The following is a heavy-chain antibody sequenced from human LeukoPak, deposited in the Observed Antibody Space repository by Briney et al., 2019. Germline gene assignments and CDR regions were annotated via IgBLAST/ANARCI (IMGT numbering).Heavy chain of an antibody. CDR3: AHETTVVTRPLDY. CDR2: IIPILGIA. J-gene: IGHJ4*02. Sequence: SVKVSCKASGGTFSSYAISWVRQAPGQGLEWMGRIIPILGIANYAQKFQGRVTITADKSTSTAYMELSSLRSEDTAVYYCAHETTVVTRPLDYWGQGTLVTVSS. D-gene: IGHD4-23*01. CDR1: GGTFSSYA. V-gene: IGHV1-69*04.